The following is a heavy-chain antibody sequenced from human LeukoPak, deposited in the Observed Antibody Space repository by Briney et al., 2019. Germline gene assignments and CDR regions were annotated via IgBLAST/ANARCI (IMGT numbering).Heavy chain of an antibody. CDR3: ARVEGVITNFDY. Sequence: QPGGSLRLSCAASGFTFSTYSMNWVRQAPGKGLEWISYISSSGNTKYYADSVKGRFTISRNTAKNSLYLQMNSLRVEDTAVYYCARVEGVITNFDYWGQGTLVTVSS. J-gene: IGHJ4*02. D-gene: IGHD3-10*01. CDR2: ISSSGNTK. V-gene: IGHV3-48*01. CDR1: GFTFSTYS.